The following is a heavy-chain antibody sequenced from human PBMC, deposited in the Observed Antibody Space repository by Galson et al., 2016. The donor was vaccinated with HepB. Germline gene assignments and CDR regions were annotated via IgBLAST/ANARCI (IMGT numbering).Heavy chain of an antibody. CDR1: LFSFSTYT. D-gene: IGHD6-25*01. Sequence: SLRLSCAASLFSFSTYTINWLRQAPGKGLEWVSSISGTSTYIYYSDSVRGRFTISRDNAKSPLYLHMSSLRAEDTAVYYCEKSGSGYHLYYDYWGQGTLVTVSS. CDR2: ISGTSTYI. CDR3: EKSGSGYHLYYDY. J-gene: IGHJ4*02. V-gene: IGHV3-21*01.